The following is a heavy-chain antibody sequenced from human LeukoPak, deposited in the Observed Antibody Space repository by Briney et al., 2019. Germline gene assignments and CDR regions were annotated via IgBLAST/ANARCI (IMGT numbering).Heavy chain of an antibody. V-gene: IGHV4-39*07. CDR1: RGSISSSNYY. CDR3: ARGVPYYDFWSGYYRGRFDY. CDR2: INHSGST. Sequence: SETLSLTCTVSRGSISSSNYYWSWIRQPPGKGLEWIGEINHSGSTNYNPSLKSRVTISVDTSKNQFSLELSSVTAADTAVYYCARGVPYYDFWSGYYRGRFDYWGQGTLVTVSS. D-gene: IGHD3-3*01. J-gene: IGHJ4*02.